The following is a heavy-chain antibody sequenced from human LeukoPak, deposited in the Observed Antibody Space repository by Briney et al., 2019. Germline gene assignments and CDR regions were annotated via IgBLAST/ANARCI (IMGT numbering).Heavy chain of an antibody. CDR2: IYYSGST. V-gene: IGHV4-59*01. D-gene: IGHD3-22*01. J-gene: IGHJ4*02. CDR1: GGSISSYY. CDR3: ARDSPDYYDSSGYYHFDY. Sequence: PSETLSLTCTVSGGSISSYYWSWIRQPPGKGLEWIGYIYYSGSTNYNPSHKSRVNISVDTSKNQFSLKLSSVTAADTAVYYCARDSPDYYDSSGYYHFDYWGQGTLVTVSS.